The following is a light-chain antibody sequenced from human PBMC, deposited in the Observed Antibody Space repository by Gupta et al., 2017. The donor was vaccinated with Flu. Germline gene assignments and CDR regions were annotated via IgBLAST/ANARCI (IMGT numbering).Light chain of an antibody. CDR3: QQYFNSLWT. CDR2: WAF. J-gene: IGKJ1*01. V-gene: IGKV4-1*01. CDR1: QVLLSRANNKNY. Sequence: GASTAINCKSWQVLLSRANNKNYVPWSQQKPGQPPKLLISWAFTRESGVPDRFSGSGSGTDFTLTIGSLQAEDVAIYYCQQYFNSLWTFGQGTKVEI.